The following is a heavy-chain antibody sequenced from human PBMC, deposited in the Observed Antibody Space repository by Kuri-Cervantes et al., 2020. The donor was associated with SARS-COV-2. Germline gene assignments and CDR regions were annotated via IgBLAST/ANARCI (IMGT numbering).Heavy chain of an antibody. CDR2: IYTSGST. Sequence: SETLSLTCTVSGGSISSYYWSWIRQPAGKGLEWIGRIYTSGSTNYNPSLKSRVTMSVDTSKSQFSLELTSVTAADTAVYYCATEVGATNFDHWGQGILVTVSS. J-gene: IGHJ4*02. D-gene: IGHD1-26*01. CDR1: GGSISSYY. CDR3: ATEVGATNFDH. V-gene: IGHV4-4*07.